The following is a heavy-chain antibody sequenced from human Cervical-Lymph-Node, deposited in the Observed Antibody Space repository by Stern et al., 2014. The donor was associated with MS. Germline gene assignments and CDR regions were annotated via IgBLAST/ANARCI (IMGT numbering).Heavy chain of an antibody. CDR3: ARRYSSGWLPYFDL. D-gene: IGHD6-19*01. Sequence: EMQLVESGGGVVRPGGSLRLSCAASGFTFDDFGMSWVRQAPGKGLEWVSRINWNGGSTGYADSVKGRFTISRDNAKNSLYLQMNSLRAEDTALYHCARRYSSGWLPYFDLWGRGTLVTVSS. CDR2: INWNGGST. CDR1: GFTFDDFG. J-gene: IGHJ2*01. V-gene: IGHV3-20*01.